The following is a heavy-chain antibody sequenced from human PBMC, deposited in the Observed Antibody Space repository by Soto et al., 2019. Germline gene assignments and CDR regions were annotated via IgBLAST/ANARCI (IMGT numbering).Heavy chain of an antibody. CDR1: GFTFSIYA. J-gene: IGHJ4*02. D-gene: IGHD5-18*01. Sequence: GSLRLSCAASGFTFSIYAMSWVRQAPGKGLEWVSALSGRGDSTFSADSVKGRFTISRDNSKNTLFLQMNSLRAEDTAMYYCAKDRRGYSYQFDYWGQGALVTVSS. CDR3: AKDRRGYSYQFDY. CDR2: LSGRGDST. V-gene: IGHV3-23*01.